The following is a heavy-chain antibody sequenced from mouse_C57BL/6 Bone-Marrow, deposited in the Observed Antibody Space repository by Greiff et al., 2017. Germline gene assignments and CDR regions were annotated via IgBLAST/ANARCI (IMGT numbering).Heavy chain of an antibody. D-gene: IGHD2-4*01. CDR3: ARGDYAYFDY. Sequence: EVKLVESGGGLVKPGGSLKLSCAASGFTFSDYGMHWVRQAPEKGLEWVAYISSGSSTIYYADTVKGRFTISRDNAKNTLFLQMTSLRSEDTAMYYCARGDYAYFDYWGQGTTLTVSS. CDR2: ISSGSSTI. J-gene: IGHJ2*01. CDR1: GFTFSDYG. V-gene: IGHV5-17*01.